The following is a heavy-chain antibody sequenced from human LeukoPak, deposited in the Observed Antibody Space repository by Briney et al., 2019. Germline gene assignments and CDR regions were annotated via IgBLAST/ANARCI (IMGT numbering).Heavy chain of an antibody. Sequence: NPSETLPLTCTVSGGSISSYYWSWIRQPPGKGLEWIGYIYYSGSTNYNPSLKSRVTISVDTSKNQFSLKLSSVTAADTAVYYCARVDTGLGVVGAILGAFDIWGQGTMVTVSS. CDR1: GGSISSYY. CDR2: IYYSGST. J-gene: IGHJ3*02. CDR3: ARVDTGLGVVGAILGAFDI. V-gene: IGHV4-59*01. D-gene: IGHD1-26*01.